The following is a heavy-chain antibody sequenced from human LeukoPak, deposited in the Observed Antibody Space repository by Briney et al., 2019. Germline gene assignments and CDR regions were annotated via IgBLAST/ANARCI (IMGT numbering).Heavy chain of an antibody. CDR1: GFTFSSYE. D-gene: IGHD3-10*01. J-gene: IGHJ6*02. CDR3: ASCFWAVVREHYYYCGMDV. CDR2: IRSSGSTI. V-gene: IGHV3-48*03. Sequence: GGSLRLSCAASGFTFSSYEMNWVRQAPGKGLEWVSYIRSSGSTIYYADPVKGRFTISRDNAKNSLYLQMNSLRAEDTAVYYCASCFWAVVREHYYYCGMDVWGQGTTVTVSS.